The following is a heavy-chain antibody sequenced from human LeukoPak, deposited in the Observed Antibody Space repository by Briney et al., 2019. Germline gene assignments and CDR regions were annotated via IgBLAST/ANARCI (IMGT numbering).Heavy chain of an antibody. CDR3: ASGEMYGDYLGGFDY. CDR2: IYYSGST. CDR1: GGSISSYY. J-gene: IGHJ4*02. Sequence: SETLSLTCTVSGGSISSYYWSWIRQPPGKGLEWIGYIYYSGSTNYNPSLKSRVTISVDTSKNQFSLKLSSVTAADTAVYYCASGEMYGDYLGGFDYWGQGTLVTVSS. V-gene: IGHV4-59*01. D-gene: IGHD4-17*01.